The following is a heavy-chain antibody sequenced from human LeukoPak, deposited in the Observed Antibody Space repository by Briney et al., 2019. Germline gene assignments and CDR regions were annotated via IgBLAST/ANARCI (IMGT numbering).Heavy chain of an antibody. V-gene: IGHV5-51*01. CDR1: GYSFSSYW. J-gene: IGHJ4*02. Sequence: GESLKISCKGSGYSFSSYWIGWVRQMPGKGLDWIGIIYPGDSDTRYSPSFQGQVTISADKSISTAYLQRSSLQASDTAMYYCARQGFYGSGNRPFDYWGQGTLVTVSS. CDR2: IYPGDSDT. CDR3: ARQGFYGSGNRPFDY. D-gene: IGHD3-10*01.